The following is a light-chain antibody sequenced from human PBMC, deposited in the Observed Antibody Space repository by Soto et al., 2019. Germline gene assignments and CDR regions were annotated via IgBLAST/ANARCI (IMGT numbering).Light chain of an antibody. Sequence: QSALTQPASVSGSPGKSITISCTGTSSDVGGYNYVSWYQPHPGKAPKLMIYDVSNRPSGVSNRFSGSNSGNTASLTISGLQAEDEADYYCSSYTSSSTLGFGGGTKLTVL. CDR1: SSDVGGYNY. CDR2: DVS. J-gene: IGLJ2*01. CDR3: SSYTSSSTLG. V-gene: IGLV2-14*01.